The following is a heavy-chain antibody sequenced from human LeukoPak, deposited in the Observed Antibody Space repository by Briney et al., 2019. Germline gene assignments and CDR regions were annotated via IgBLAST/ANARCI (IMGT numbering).Heavy chain of an antibody. CDR3: ARDPATGMASGRHDY. D-gene: IGHD5-18*01. CDR1: GYTFTNYG. CDR2: ISAYNGDT. V-gene: IGHV1-18*01. J-gene: IGHJ4*02. Sequence: GAPVKVSCKASGYTFTNYGFTWARQAPGQGLEWMGWISAYNGDTMYAQKLQGRVTLTTDTSTSTACMELRSLGSDDTAVYYCARDPATGMASGRHDYWGQGTLVTVSS.